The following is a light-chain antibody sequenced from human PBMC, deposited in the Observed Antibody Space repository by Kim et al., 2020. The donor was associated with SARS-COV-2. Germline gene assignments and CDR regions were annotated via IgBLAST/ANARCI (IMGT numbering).Light chain of an antibody. V-gene: IGLV2-8*01. CDR2: EIT. Sequence: QSVTISCTGTSHDIGGDEYVSWYQQHPGKAPQLMIYEITKRPSGVPDRFSGSKSGNTASLTVSGLQADDEADYYCSSYGGSDNLVFGGGTHLTVL. J-gene: IGLJ3*02. CDR3: SSYGGSDNLV. CDR1: SHDIGGDEY.